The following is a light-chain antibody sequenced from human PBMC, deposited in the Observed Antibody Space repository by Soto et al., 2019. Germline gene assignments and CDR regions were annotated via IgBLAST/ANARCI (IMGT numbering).Light chain of an antibody. J-gene: IGKJ2*01. CDR3: LQHNSYPPT. CDR1: QSISSW. Sequence: DIQMTQSPSTLSASVGDRVTITCRASQSISSWLAWYQQKPGKAPKLLIYKASTLQSGVPSRFSGSGSGTEFTLTISSLQPEDFATYYCLQHNSYPPTFGQGTKLEIK. CDR2: KAS. V-gene: IGKV1-5*03.